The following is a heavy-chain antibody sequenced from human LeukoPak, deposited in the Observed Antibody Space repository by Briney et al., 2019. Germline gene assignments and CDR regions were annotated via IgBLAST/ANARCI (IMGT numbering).Heavy chain of an antibody. V-gene: IGHV1-2*02. J-gene: IGHJ4*02. D-gene: IGHD6-19*01. CDR2: INPNSGDT. CDR3: ARVGSSGWYVHPTLDY. Sequence: ASVKVSCKASGYTFTCYYMHWVRQAPGQGHEWRGWINPNSGDTNYAQKFQGRVTVTRDTSISTAYMELSRLRSDDTAVYYCARVGSSGWYVHPTLDYWGQGTLVTVSS. CDR1: GYTFTCYY.